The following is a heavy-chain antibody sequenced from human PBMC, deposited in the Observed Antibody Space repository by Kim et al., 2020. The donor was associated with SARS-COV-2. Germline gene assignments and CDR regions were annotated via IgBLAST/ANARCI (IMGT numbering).Heavy chain of an antibody. D-gene: IGHD5-12*01. CDR1: GYTFTSYG. CDR3: AGVRTNVDIVATIGLYYYYGMDV. CDR2: ISAYNGNT. J-gene: IGHJ6*02. Sequence: ASVKVSCKASGYTFTSYGISWVRQAPGQGLEWMGWISAYNGNTNYAQKLQGRVTMTTDTSTSTAYMELRSLRSDDTAVYYCAGVRTNVDIVATIGLYYYYGMDVWGQGTTVTVSS. V-gene: IGHV1-18*01.